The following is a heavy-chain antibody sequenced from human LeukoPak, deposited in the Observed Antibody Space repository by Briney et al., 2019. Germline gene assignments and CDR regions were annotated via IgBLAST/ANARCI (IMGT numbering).Heavy chain of an antibody. CDR3: ARDDYGLALPDDY. CDR1: GYTFTGYH. V-gene: IGHV1-2*06. Sequence: ASVKVSCKASGYTFTGYHMHWVRQAPGQGLEWMGRINPNSGDTNYAQKFQGRVAMTRDTSISTAFMELTRLRSDDTAVYYCARDDYGLALPDDYWGQGTLVTVSS. J-gene: IGHJ4*02. CDR2: INPNSGDT. D-gene: IGHD4-17*01.